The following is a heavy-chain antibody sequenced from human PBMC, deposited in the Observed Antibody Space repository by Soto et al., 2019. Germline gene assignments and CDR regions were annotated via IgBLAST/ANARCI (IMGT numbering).Heavy chain of an antibody. CDR2: LYDVDGT. J-gene: IGHJ3*01. D-gene: IGHD1-1*01. V-gene: IGHV3-53*01. CDR3: ASWHEREHAYDV. CDR1: GLTVSGKKY. Sequence: GGSLRLSCAAFGLTVSGKKYVAWVRQAPGKGLEWVSALYDVDGTYYADSVKGRFTTSRDSSKTTVYLQMNGLRPDDTAVYYCASWHEREHAYDVWGQGTTVTVSS.